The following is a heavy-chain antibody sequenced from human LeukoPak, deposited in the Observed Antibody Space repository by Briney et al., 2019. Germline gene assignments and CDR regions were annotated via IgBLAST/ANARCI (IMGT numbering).Heavy chain of an antibody. CDR3: ARRSSSSWWYFDY. J-gene: IGHJ4*02. CDR1: GRSIRSSSYY. D-gene: IGHD6-13*01. V-gene: IGHV4-39*01. CDR2: IYYGGST. Sequence: PSGTLSLTCTVSGRSIRSSSYYWAWIPQPPGKGLERIGSIYYGGSTYYNTSLKSRVTISVDTSKNQSSLKLSSVTAADTAVYYCARRSSSSWWYFDYWGQGTLVTVSS.